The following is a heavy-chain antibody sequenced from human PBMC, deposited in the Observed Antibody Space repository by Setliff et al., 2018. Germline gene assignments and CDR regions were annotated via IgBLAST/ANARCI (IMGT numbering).Heavy chain of an antibody. CDR1: GYSFGSYN. V-gene: IGHV1-46*01. J-gene: IGHJ4*02. CDR3: ARDKGYYGSGSYDY. D-gene: IGHD3-10*01. CDR2: IDRGGGTP. Sequence: ASVKVSCKASGYSFGSYNMHWVRQAPGQGLEWMGIIDRGGGTPTFAQKFQGRVTMTRDTSTSTVYMEVSSLRSEDTAVYYCARDKGYYGSGSYDYWGQGTLVTVSS.